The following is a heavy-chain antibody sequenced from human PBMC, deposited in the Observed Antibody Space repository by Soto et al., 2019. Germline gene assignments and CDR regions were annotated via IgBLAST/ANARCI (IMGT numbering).Heavy chain of an antibody. V-gene: IGHV5-51*01. CDR2: IYPGDSDT. Sequence: PGESLKISCKGSGYSFTSYWIGWVRQMPGKGLEWMGIIYPGDSDTRYSPSFQGQVTIPADNSISTAYLQWSSLKASDTAMYYCARLLAYSGSYLDYGMDVWGQGTTVTVSS. CDR1: GYSFTSYW. D-gene: IGHD1-26*01. CDR3: ARLLAYSGSYLDYGMDV. J-gene: IGHJ6*02.